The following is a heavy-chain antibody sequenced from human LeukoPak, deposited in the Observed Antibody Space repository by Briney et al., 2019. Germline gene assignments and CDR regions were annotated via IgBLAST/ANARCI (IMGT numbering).Heavy chain of an antibody. Sequence: SETLSLTCAVSGYSISSGYYWGWIRQPPGKGLEWIGSIYHSGSTYYNPSLKSRVTISVDTSKNQFSLKLSSVTAAATAVYYCASCSSTSNDAFDIWGQGTMVTVSS. V-gene: IGHV4-38-2*01. J-gene: IGHJ3*02. CDR1: GYSISSGYY. CDR3: ASCSSTSNDAFDI. CDR2: IYHSGST. D-gene: IGHD2-2*01.